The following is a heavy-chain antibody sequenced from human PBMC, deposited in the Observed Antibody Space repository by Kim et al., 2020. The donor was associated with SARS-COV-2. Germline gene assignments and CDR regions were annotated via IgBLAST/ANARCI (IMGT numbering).Heavy chain of an antibody. CDR1: GFTFGDYA. J-gene: IGHJ6*04. V-gene: IGHV3-49*03. D-gene: IGHD4-17*01. CDR2: IRSKAYGGTT. CDR3: TRVDGDYVNYYYYYGMDV. Sequence: GGSLRLSCTASGFTFGDYAMSWFRQAPGKGLEWVGFIRSKAYGGTTEYAASVKGRFTISRDDSKNIAYLQMNSLKTEDTAVYYCTRVDGDYVNYYYYYGMDVWGEETTVTVSS.